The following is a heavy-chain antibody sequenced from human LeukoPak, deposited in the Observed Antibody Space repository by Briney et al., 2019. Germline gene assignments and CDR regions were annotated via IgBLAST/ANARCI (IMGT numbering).Heavy chain of an antibody. J-gene: IGHJ6*03. CDR2: ISYDGSNK. V-gene: IGHV3-30-3*01. D-gene: IGHD3-16*01. Sequence: PGGSLRLSFAASGFTFSSYAMHWVRQAPGKGLEWVAVISYDGSNKYYADSVKGRFTISRDNSKNTLYLQMNSLRAEDTAVYYCARDGPHTFYYYYYMDVWGKGTTVTVSS. CDR1: GFTFSSYA. CDR3: ARDGPHTFYYYYYMDV.